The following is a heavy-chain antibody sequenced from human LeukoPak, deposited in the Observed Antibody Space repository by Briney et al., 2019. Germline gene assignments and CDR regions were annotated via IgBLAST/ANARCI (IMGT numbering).Heavy chain of an antibody. D-gene: IGHD3-10*01. CDR2: IYYSGST. CDR1: GGSISSGVYY. J-gene: IGHJ4*02. V-gene: IGHV4-39*01. CDR3: ARHEIIMVRGVITTFDY. Sequence: PSETLSLTCTVSGGSISSGVYYWGWIRRPPGKGLEWIGSIYYSGSTYYNLSLRSRVTISVDTSKNQFSLKLSSVTAADTAVYYCARHEIIMVRGVITTFDYWGQGTLATVSS.